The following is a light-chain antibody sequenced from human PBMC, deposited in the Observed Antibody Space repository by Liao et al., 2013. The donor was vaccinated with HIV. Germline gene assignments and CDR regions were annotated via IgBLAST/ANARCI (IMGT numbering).Light chain of an antibody. CDR3: QVWDSSSDHQV. V-gene: IGLV3-1*01. J-gene: IGLJ1*01. CDR1: KLGDKY. CDR2: QDR. Sequence: SYELTQPPSVSVSPGQTASITCSGDKLGDKYACWYQQRPGQSPVLIIYQDRKRPSGIPERFSGSNSGNTATLTISGTQAMDEADYYCQVWDSSSDHQVFGTGTKVTVL.